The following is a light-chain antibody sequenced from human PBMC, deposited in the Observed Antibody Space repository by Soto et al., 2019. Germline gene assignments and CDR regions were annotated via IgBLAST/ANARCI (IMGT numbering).Light chain of an antibody. V-gene: IGKV1-5*03. CDR2: RAS. CDR3: QHYNDYSRV. CDR1: QSVDTW. J-gene: IGKJ1*01. Sequence: DLQMTQSPSTLSASIGDTVTITCRTSQSVDTWLAWYQHKAGKAPKLLIYRASSLATGVPSRFSGSGSGTAFTLTITSLQPDDFATYYCQHYNDYSRVFGQGTQVEIK.